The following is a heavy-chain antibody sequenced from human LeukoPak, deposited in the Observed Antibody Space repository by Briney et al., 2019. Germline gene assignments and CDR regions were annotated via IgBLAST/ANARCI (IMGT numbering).Heavy chain of an antibody. J-gene: IGHJ4*02. D-gene: IGHD3-3*01. CDR2: ISGSGGST. CDR1: GFTFSSYA. V-gene: IGHV3-23*01. CDR3: AKDSMEWLYYFDY. Sequence: GGSLRLSCAASGFTFSSYAMSWVRQAPGEGLEWVSAISGSGGSTYYADSVKGRFTISRDNSKNTLYLQMNSLRAEDTAVYYCAKDSMEWLYYFDYWGQGTLVTVSS.